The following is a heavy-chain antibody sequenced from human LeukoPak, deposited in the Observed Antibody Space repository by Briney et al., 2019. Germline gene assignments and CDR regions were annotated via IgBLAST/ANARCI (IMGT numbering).Heavy chain of an antibody. J-gene: IGHJ4*02. CDR1: GGSISNSY. CDR2: FHDSEST. Sequence: SETLSLTCTVSGGSISNSYWSWIRQPPGKGLEWIGFFHDSESTNYNPALKSRVSISLDTSKNQVSLWLSSVTAADTAVYYCSRGDASGRPGIGFDFWGQGTLVTVSS. V-gene: IGHV4-59*01. D-gene: IGHD1-26*01. CDR3: SRGDASGRPGIGFDF.